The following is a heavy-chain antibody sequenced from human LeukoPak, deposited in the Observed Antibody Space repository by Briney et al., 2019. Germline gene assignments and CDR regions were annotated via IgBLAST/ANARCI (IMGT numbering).Heavy chain of an antibody. CDR1: GYTFTIYG. J-gene: IGHJ4*02. CDR2: ITAYNGTT. V-gene: IGHV1-18*01. D-gene: IGHD6-19*01. Sequence: AAVRVSYEASGYTFTIYGISWVRQAPGEGGGGGGWITAYNGTTNYPQKLQGRVTMTTDTSTSTAYMELRSLRSDDTAVYYCARSPIGAVAGTVDYWGQGTLLTVSS. CDR3: ARSPIGAVAGTVDY.